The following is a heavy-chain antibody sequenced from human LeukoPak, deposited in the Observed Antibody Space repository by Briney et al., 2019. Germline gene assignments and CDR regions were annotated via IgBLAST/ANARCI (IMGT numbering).Heavy chain of an antibody. CDR2: IKQDGSET. CDR1: GFTFSSNW. CDR3: ATNGVVPPDTYYYYMDV. V-gene: IGHV3-7*01. Sequence: GGSLRLSCVASGFTFSSNWITWVRQAPGRGLEWGGNIKQDGSETYYVDSVKGRFTISRDNTKNSLQLQMNSLRAEDTAVYFCATNGVVPPDTYYYYMDVWGKGTTVTVSS. J-gene: IGHJ6*03. D-gene: IGHD2-2*01.